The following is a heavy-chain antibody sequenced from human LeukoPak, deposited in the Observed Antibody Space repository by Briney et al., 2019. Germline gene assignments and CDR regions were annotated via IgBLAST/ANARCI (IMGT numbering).Heavy chain of an antibody. V-gene: IGHV4-61*02. CDR3: ARAHYQLLSLDY. J-gene: IGHJ4*02. CDR2: IYTSGST. CDR1: GGSISSGSYY. Sequence: ASQTLSLTCTVSGGSISSGSYYWSWIPQPAGKGLEWIGRIYTSGSTNYNPSLKSRVTISVDTSKNQFSLKLSSVTAADTAVYYCARAHYQLLSLDYWGQGTLVTVSS. D-gene: IGHD2-2*01.